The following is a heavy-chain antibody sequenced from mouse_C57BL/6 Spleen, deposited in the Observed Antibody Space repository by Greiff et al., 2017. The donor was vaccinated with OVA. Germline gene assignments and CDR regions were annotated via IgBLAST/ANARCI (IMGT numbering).Heavy chain of an antibody. V-gene: IGHV5-6*01. D-gene: IGHD2-3*01. CDR3: ARRDGYYVAY. J-gene: IGHJ3*01. CDR2: ISSGGSYT. CDR1: GFTFSSYG. Sequence: EVKLVESGGDLVKPGGSLKLSCAASGFTFSSYGMSWVRQTPDKRLEWVATISSGGSYTYYPDSVKGRFTISRDNAKNTLYLQMSSLKSEDTAMYYCARRDGYYVAYWGQGTLVTVSA.